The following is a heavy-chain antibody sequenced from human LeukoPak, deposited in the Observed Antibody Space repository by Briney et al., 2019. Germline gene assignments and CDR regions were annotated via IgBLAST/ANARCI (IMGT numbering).Heavy chain of an antibody. CDR1: GSTFSSYA. V-gene: IGHV3-23*01. D-gene: IGHD6-13*01. CDR3: ARGKAAGQVDLFDP. CDR2: IVGSGGGT. Sequence: PGGSLRLSCAASGSTFSSYAMTWVRQAPGKGLEWVSTIVGSGGGTYYADSVKGRFTISRDNSKSTLSLQMNSLRAEDTAVYYCARGKAAGQVDLFDPWGQGTLVTVSS. J-gene: IGHJ5*02.